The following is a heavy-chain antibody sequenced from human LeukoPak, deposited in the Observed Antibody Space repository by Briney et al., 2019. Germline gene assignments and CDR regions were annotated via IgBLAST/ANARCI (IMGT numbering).Heavy chain of an antibody. Sequence: SETLSLTCAVYGGSFSGYYWSWIRQPPGKGLEWIGEINHSGSTNYNPSLKSRVTISVDTSKNQFSLKLSSVTAADTAVYYCARVTYYYDSSGYYKMYYFDYWGQGTLVTVSS. D-gene: IGHD3-22*01. J-gene: IGHJ4*02. V-gene: IGHV4-34*01. CDR1: GGSFSGYY. CDR3: ARVTYYYDSSGYYKMYYFDY. CDR2: INHSGST.